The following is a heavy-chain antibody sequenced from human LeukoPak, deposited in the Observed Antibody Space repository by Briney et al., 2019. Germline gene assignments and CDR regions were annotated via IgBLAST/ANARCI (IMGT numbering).Heavy chain of an antibody. J-gene: IGHJ4*02. CDR2: IYYSGST. Sequence: PSETLSLTCTVSGGSISGYYWSWIRQPPGKGLEWIGYIYYSGSTNHNPSLKSRVTISVDTSKNQFSLKLSSVTAADTAVYYCARLNVDTTMAHDYWGQGTLVTVSS. CDR3: ARLNVDTTMAHDY. CDR1: GGSISGYY. D-gene: IGHD5-18*01. V-gene: IGHV4-59*01.